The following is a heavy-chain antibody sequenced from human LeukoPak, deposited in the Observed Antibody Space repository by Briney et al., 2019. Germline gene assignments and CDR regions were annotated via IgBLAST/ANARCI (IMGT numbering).Heavy chain of an antibody. Sequence: GGSLRLSCAASGFTFSDYYMSWIRQAPGKGLEWVSYISSSSSYTNYADSVKGRFTISRDNAKNSLYLQMNSLRAEDTAVYYCAREATYYYGSGSYSRRYHFDYWGQGTLVTVSS. J-gene: IGHJ4*02. D-gene: IGHD3-10*01. CDR2: ISSSSSYT. CDR3: AREATYYYGSGSYSRRYHFDY. CDR1: GFTFSDYY. V-gene: IGHV3-11*06.